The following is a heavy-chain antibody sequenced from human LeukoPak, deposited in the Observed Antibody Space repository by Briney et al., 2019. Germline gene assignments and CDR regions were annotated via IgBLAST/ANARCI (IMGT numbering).Heavy chain of an antibody. D-gene: IGHD6-13*01. CDR3: ARLRREAAAFDP. Sequence: SQTLSLTCAISGDSVSSNSDAWNWIRQSPSRGLEWLGRTYYRSKWYNDYAVSVKGRITINPVTSKNQFSLQLNSVTPEDTAVYYCARLRREAAAFDPWGQGTLVTVSS. V-gene: IGHV6-1*01. CDR2: TYYRSKWYN. J-gene: IGHJ5*02. CDR1: GDSVSSNSDA.